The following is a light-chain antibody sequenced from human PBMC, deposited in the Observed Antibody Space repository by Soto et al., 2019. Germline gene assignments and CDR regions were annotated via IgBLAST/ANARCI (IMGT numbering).Light chain of an antibody. V-gene: IGKV1-13*02. Sequence: AIQLTQSPSSLSASVGDRVTITCRASQGISSALAWYQQKPWKAPKLLIYDASSFESGVTPRFGGSGSGTDFTLTISSVQPEDCATYYCQQFNSYPPRYTFGQGTKLEIK. CDR3: QQFNSYPPRYT. J-gene: IGKJ2*01. CDR1: QGISSA. CDR2: DAS.